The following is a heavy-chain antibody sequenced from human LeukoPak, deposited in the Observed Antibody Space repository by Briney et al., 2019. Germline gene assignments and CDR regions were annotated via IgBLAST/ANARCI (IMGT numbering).Heavy chain of an antibody. CDR3: ARHLQPLLYPAIDY. D-gene: IGHD2-2*02. Sequence: SETLSLTCTVSGGFISSSSDYWGWFRERARKGSEWIEGIYYSGSTYYNWCYKSRFTIAVDTSKNQCSLKLTSVTAADTAVYYCARHLQPLLYPAIDYWGQGTLVTVSS. V-gene: IGHV4-39*01. CDR2: IYYSGST. J-gene: IGHJ4*02. CDR1: GGFISSSSDY.